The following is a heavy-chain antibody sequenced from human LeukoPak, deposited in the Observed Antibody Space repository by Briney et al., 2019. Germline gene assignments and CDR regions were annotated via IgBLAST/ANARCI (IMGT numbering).Heavy chain of an antibody. J-gene: IGHJ3*02. D-gene: IGHD2-8*02. CDR1: GFTFGDYA. CDR3: AKDEFVASDFTGAFDI. Sequence: PGGSLRLSCAASGFTFGDYAMHWVRQAPGKGLEWVSGISWNSVTIVYADSVKGRFTISRDNAKNSLYLQMNSLRAEDMALYYCAKDEFVASDFTGAFDIWGQGTMVTVSS. V-gene: IGHV3-9*03. CDR2: ISWNSVTI.